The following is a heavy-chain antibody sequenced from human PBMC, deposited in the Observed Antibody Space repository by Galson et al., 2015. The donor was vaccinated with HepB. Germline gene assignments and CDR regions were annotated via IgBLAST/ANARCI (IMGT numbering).Heavy chain of an antibody. V-gene: IGHV1-2*04. CDR2: INPNSGGT. D-gene: IGHD6-19*01. CDR3: ARVAHTRLEAGLSFGY. Sequence: SVKVSCKASGYTFTGYYMHWVRQAPGQGLEWMGWINPNSGGTNYAQKFQGWVTMTRDTSISTAYMELSRLRSDDTAVYYCARVAHTRLEAGLSFGYWGQGTLVTVSS. CDR1: GYTFTGYY. J-gene: IGHJ4*02.